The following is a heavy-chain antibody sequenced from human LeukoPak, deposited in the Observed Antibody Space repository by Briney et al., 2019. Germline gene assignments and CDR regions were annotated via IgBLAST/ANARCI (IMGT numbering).Heavy chain of an antibody. Sequence: PSETLSLTCTVSGGSISSYYWSWIRQPPGKGLEWIGYIYYSGSTNYNPSLKSRVTISVDTSKNQFSLKLSSVTAADTAVYYCARLVGVPAAIRWGYYYYYMDVWGKGTTVTVSS. J-gene: IGHJ6*03. V-gene: IGHV4-59*12. CDR2: IYYSGST. CDR3: ARLVGVPAAIRWGYYYYYMDV. D-gene: IGHD2-2*01. CDR1: GGSISSYY.